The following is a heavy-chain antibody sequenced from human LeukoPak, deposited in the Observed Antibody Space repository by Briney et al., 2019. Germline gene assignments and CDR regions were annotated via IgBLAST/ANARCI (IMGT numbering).Heavy chain of an antibody. D-gene: IGHD4-17*01. J-gene: IGHJ4*02. CDR2: INSDGINT. CDR3: ARDPSDYGDYPFDY. Sequence: GGSLRLSCAASGFTFSNYWMHWVRQAPGKGLVWVSRINSDGINTSYADSVKGRFTISRDNAKNTLNLQMNSLRAEDTAVYYCARDPSDYGDYPFDYWGQGTLVTVSS. V-gene: IGHV3-74*01. CDR1: GFTFSNYW.